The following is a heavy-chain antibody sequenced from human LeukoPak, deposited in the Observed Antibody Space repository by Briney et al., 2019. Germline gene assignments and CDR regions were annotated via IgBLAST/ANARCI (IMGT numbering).Heavy chain of an antibody. Sequence: GGSLRLSCAASGFTVSSNYMTWVRQAPGKGLEWVSAISGSGGSTYYADSVKGRFTISRDNSKNTLYLQMNSLRAEDTAVYYCAKDHIVVVPAVYDAFDIWGQGTMVTVSS. CDR1: GFTVSSNY. CDR2: ISGSGGST. D-gene: IGHD2-2*01. V-gene: IGHV3-23*01. J-gene: IGHJ3*02. CDR3: AKDHIVVVPAVYDAFDI.